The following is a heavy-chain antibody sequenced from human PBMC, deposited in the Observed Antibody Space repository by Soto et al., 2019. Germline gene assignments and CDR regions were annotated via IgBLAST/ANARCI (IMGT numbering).Heavy chain of an antibody. D-gene: IGHD6-19*01. J-gene: IGHJ6*02. CDR2: IWYDGSNK. CDR3: ARDGSSGWPNYYYYGMDV. CDR1: GFTFSSYG. Sequence: QVQLVESGGGVVQPGRSLRLSCAASGFTFSSYGMHWVRQAPGTGLEWVAVIWYDGSNKYYADSVKGRFTISRDNSKNTLYLQMNSLRAEDTAVYYCARDGSSGWPNYYYYGMDVWGQGTTVTVSS. V-gene: IGHV3-33*01.